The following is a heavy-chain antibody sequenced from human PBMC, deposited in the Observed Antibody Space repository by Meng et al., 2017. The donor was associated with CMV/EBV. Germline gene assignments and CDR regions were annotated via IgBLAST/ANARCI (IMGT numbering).Heavy chain of an antibody. CDR1: GGTFSSYA. CDR2: IIPILGIA. J-gene: IGHJ3*02. V-gene: IGHV1-69*10. Sequence: SVKVSCKASGGTFSSYAISWVRQAPGQGLEWMGGIIPILGIANYAQKFQGRVTITTDESTSTAYMELSSLRSEDTAVYYCARGGSNRYAFDIWGQGTMVTVSS. CDR3: ARGGSNRYAFDI. D-gene: IGHD3-16*01.